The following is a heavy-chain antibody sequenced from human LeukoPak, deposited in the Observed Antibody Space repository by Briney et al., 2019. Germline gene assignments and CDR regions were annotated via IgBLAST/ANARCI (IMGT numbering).Heavy chain of an antibody. CDR1: GYTFTGYC. J-gene: IGHJ4*02. Sequence: ASVKVSCKASGYTFTGYCMHWVRQAPGQGLEWMGWINPNSGGTNYAQKFQGRVTMTRDTSTSTAYIELSRLRSDDTAVYYCARNPIKYYDILTYLDYWGQGTLVTVSS. V-gene: IGHV1-2*02. CDR2: INPNSGGT. D-gene: IGHD3-9*01. CDR3: ARNPIKYYDILTYLDY.